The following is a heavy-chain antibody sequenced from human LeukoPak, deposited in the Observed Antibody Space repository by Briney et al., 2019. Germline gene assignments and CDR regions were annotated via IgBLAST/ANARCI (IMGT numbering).Heavy chain of an antibody. V-gene: IGHV3-74*01. CDR2: VSGDGSTT. CDR1: GFTFSSYW. Sequence: GGSLRLSCAASGFTFSSYWMHWVRQAPGKGLVWVSCVSGDGSTTTYADSVKGRFTISRDNAKNSLYLQMNSLRAEDTAVYYCASGGYSYGLGLDYWGQGTLVTVSS. CDR3: ASGGYSYGLGLDY. D-gene: IGHD5-18*01. J-gene: IGHJ4*02.